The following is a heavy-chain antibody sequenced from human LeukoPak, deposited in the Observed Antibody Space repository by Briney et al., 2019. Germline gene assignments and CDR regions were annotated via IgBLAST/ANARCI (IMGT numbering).Heavy chain of an antibody. CDR3: ARIGGVINNWFDP. D-gene: IGHD3-16*02. V-gene: IGHV4-31*03. CDR2: IYYSGST. Sequence: SQTLSLTCTVSGGSISSGGYYWRWIRQHPGKGLEWIGYIYYSGSTYYNPSLKSRVTISVDTSKNQFSLKLSSVTAADTAVYYCARIGGVINNWFDPWGQGTLVTVSS. CDR1: GGSISSGGYY. J-gene: IGHJ5*02.